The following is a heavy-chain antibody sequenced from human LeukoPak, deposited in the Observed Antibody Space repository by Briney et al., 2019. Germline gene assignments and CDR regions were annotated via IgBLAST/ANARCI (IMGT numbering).Heavy chain of an antibody. Sequence: PSETLSHTCAVSSYSISSGYYWGWIRQPPGKGLEWIGSIYHSGSTYYNPSLKSRVTISVDTSKNQFSLKLSSVTAADTAVYYCARQGYYDINWFDPWGQGTLVTVSS. CDR2: IYHSGST. V-gene: IGHV4-38-2*01. J-gene: IGHJ5*02. CDR1: SYSISSGYY. CDR3: ARQGYYDINWFDP. D-gene: IGHD3-9*01.